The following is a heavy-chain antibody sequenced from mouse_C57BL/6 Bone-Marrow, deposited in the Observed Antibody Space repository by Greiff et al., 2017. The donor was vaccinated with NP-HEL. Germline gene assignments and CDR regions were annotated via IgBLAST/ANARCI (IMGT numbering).Heavy chain of an antibody. V-gene: IGHV3-6*01. CDR2: ISYDGSN. Sequence: DVQLQESGPGLMKPSQSLSLTCSVTGYSITSGYYWNWIRQFPGNKLEWMGYISYDGSNNYNPSLKNRISITRDTSKNQFFLKLNSVTTEDTATYYCARGYYGNHDGFAYWGQGTLVTVSA. J-gene: IGHJ3*01. D-gene: IGHD2-1*01. CDR3: ARGYYGNHDGFAY. CDR1: GYSITSGYY.